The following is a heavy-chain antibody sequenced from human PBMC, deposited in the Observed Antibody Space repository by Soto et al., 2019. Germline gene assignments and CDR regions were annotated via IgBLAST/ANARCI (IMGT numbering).Heavy chain of an antibody. V-gene: IGHV3-48*03. CDR1: VFTFSSYE. CDR3: AREGRYSNPGY. D-gene: IGHD5-18*01. Sequence: PVGSLRLSCASSVFTFSSYEMNCVRQAPGKWLEWVSYISSSGSTIYYADSVKGRFTISRDNAKNSLYLQMNSLRAEDTAVYYYAREGRYSNPGYWGQGTLVTVSS. CDR2: ISSSGSTI. J-gene: IGHJ4*02.